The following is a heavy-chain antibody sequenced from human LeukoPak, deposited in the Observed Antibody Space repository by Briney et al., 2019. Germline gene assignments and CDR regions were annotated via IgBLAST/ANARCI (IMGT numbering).Heavy chain of an antibody. Sequence: GGSLRLSCAASGFTFSSYGMHWIRQAPGKGLEWVAVISYDGSNKYYADSVKGRFTISRDNSKNTLYLQMNSLRAEDTAVYYCAKDPATYYDLLTGYSGMDVWGQGTTVTVSS. J-gene: IGHJ6*02. CDR1: GFTFSSYG. D-gene: IGHD3-9*01. CDR2: ISYDGSNK. CDR3: AKDPATYYDLLTGYSGMDV. V-gene: IGHV3-30*18.